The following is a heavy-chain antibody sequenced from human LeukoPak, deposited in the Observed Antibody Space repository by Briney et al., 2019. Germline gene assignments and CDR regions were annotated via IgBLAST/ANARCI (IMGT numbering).Heavy chain of an antibody. V-gene: IGHV4-59*01. CDR2: IYYSGST. CDR3: ARSKRRDGYTDY. CDR1: GGSISSYY. J-gene: IGHJ4*02. Sequence: SETLSLTCTVSGGSISSYYWSWIRQPPGEGLEWIGYIYYSGSTNYNPSLKSRVTISVDTSKNHFSLKMSSVTAADTAVYYCARSKRRDGYTDYWGQGTLVTVSS. D-gene: IGHD5-24*01.